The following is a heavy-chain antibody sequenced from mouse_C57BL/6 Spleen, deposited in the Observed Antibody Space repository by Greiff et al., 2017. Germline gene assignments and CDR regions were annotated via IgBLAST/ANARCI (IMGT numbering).Heavy chain of an antibody. V-gene: IGHV1-55*01. CDR3: ARKENYYGRVYAMDY. D-gene: IGHD2-1*01. J-gene: IGHJ4*01. CDR2: IYPGSGST. Sequence: QVQLQQPGAELVKPGASVKMSCKASGYTFTSYWITWVKQRPGQGLEWIGDIYPGSGSTNYNEKFKSKATLTVDTSSSTAYMQLSSLTSEDSAVYYCARKENYYGRVYAMDYWGQGTSVTVSS. CDR1: GYTFTSYW.